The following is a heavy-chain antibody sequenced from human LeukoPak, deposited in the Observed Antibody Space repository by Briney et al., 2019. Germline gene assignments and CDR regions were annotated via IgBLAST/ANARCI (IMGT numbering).Heavy chain of an antibody. D-gene: IGHD3-10*01. V-gene: IGHV3-30*04. CDR2: ISYDGSNK. CDR3: ARDPGAITMVRGVGYYYYGMDV. CDR1: GFTFSSYA. J-gene: IGHJ6*04. Sequence: GRSLRLSCAASGFTFSSYAMHWVRQAPGKGLEWVAVISYDGSNKYYADSVKGRFTISRDNSKNTLHLQMNSLRAEDTAVYYCARDPGAITMVRGVGYYYYGMDVWGKGTTVTVSS.